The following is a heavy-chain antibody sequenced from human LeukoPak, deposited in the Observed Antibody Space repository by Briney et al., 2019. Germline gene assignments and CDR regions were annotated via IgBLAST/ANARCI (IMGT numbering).Heavy chain of an antibody. Sequence: PGGSLRLSCAASGFTFSSYWMSWVRQAPGKGLEWVANIKQDGSEEYYVDSVKGRFTISRDNAKNSLYLQMNSLRAEDTAVYYCARDALGYCSGGSCYSGVYYWGQGTLVTVSS. CDR1: GFTFSSYW. D-gene: IGHD2-15*01. CDR2: IKQDGSEE. J-gene: IGHJ4*02. V-gene: IGHV3-7*01. CDR3: ARDALGYCSGGSCYSGVYY.